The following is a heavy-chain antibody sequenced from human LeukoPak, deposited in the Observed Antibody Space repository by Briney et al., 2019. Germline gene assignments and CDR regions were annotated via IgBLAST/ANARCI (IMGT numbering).Heavy chain of an antibody. Sequence: GGSLRLSCTASELSVSTNYMSWVRQAPGKGLEWVSVMYTGGRTDFVESVKGRFTISRHNSKNTLYLQMNRLRVEDTAVYYCARELRYRDPDTVLDYWGQGTLVTVSS. D-gene: IGHD4-17*01. CDR1: ELSVSTNY. CDR3: ARELRYRDPDTVLDY. V-gene: IGHV3-53*04. J-gene: IGHJ4*02. CDR2: MYTGGRT.